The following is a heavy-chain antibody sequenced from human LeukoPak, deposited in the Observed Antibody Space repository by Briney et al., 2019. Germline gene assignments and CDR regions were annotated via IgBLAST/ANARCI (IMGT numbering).Heavy chain of an antibody. CDR1: GFTFSSYW. V-gene: IGHV3-74*01. J-gene: IGHJ5*02. Sequence: PGRSLRLSCAASGFTFSSYWMHWVRQAPGKGLVWVSRINTDGSSTSYADSVKGRFTISRDNAKNTLYLQMNSLRAEDTAVYYCARAVYCSSTSCSSNWFDPWGQGTLVTVSS. D-gene: IGHD2-2*01. CDR2: INTDGSST. CDR3: ARAVYCSSTSCSSNWFDP.